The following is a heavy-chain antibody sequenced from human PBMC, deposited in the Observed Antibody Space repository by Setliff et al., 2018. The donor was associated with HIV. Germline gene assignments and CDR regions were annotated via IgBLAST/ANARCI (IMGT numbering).Heavy chain of an antibody. CDR2: IYPGDSDI. CDR1: GYSFGDYW. D-gene: IGHD1-26*01. Sequence: GESLKISCKGSGYSFGDYWIAWVRQMPGKGLEWMGIIYPGDSDIRYSPSFQGQVTISADKAISTAYLQWSSLKASDTGMYYCARAGRGGGSYWTFDYWGQGTLVTAPQ. CDR3: ARAGRGGGSYWTFDY. V-gene: IGHV5-51*01. J-gene: IGHJ4*02.